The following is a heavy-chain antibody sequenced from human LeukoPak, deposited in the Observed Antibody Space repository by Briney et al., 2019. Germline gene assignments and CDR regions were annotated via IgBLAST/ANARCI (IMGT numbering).Heavy chain of an antibody. CDR3: ARAGYYYDSSGYRTSSTGFDP. V-gene: IGHV1-69*13. CDR1: GGTFSSYA. CDR2: IIPIFGTA. D-gene: IGHD3-22*01. Sequence: SVKVSCKASGGTFSSYAISWVRQAPGQGLEWMGGIIPIFGTANYAQKFQGRVTITADESTSTAYMELSSLRSEDTAVYYCARAGYYYDSSGYRTSSTGFDPWGQGTLVTVSS. J-gene: IGHJ5*02.